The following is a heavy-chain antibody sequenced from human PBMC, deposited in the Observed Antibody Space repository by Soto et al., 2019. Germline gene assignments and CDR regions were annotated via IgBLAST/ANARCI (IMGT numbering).Heavy chain of an antibody. J-gene: IGHJ4*02. CDR1: GGSTSSDNY. D-gene: IGHD3-16*01. CDR3: AREGGESSDGLYYFDS. CDR2: IYYSGNT. V-gene: IGHV4-30-4*01. Sequence: PSETLSLTCTASGGSTSSDNYWSWVRQPPGKGPEWIGHIYYSGNTDYNPSLKSRLAISIDTSKNQFSLKLSSVTAADTAVYFCAREGGESSDGLYYFDSWGQGSLVTVSS.